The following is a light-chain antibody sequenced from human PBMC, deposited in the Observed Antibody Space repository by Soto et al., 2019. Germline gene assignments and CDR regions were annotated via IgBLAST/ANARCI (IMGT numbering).Light chain of an antibody. V-gene: IGKV3-20*01. CDR1: QSISSNF. J-gene: IGKJ2*01. CDR3: QQYGSSPKYT. Sequence: EVVLTQSPGTLSLSPGEGATLSCRASQSISSNFLAWYQHKSGQAPRLLIYAASSRATGIPDRFSGSGSGTDFTLTISRLEPEDFAVYYCQQYGSSPKYTFGQGTKLEIK. CDR2: AAS.